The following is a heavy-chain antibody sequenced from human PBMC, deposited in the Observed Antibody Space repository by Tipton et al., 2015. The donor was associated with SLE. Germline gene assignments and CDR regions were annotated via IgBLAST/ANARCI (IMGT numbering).Heavy chain of an antibody. D-gene: IGHD6-6*01. J-gene: IGHJ3*02. CDR3: ASPRDSSSSYDAFDI. V-gene: IGHV4-38-2*01. CDR1: GYSISSGYY. CDR2: IYHSGST. Sequence: LACAVSGYSISSGYYWGWIRQPPGKGLEWIGSIYHSGSTYYNPSLKSRVTISVDTSKNQFSLKLSSVTAADTAVYYCASPRDSSSSYDAFDIWGQGTMVTVSS.